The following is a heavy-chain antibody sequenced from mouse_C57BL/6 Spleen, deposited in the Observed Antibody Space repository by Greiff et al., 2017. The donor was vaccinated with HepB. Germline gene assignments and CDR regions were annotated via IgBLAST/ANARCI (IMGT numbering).Heavy chain of an antibody. Sequence: VKLMESGPGLVAPSQSLSITCTVSGFSLTSYGVHWVRQPPGKGLEWLVVIWSDGSTTYNSALKSRLSISKDNSKSQVFLKMNSLQTDDTAMYYCARHRTSYYGSSGYFDVWGTGTTVTVSS. J-gene: IGHJ1*03. V-gene: IGHV2-6-1*01. D-gene: IGHD1-1*01. CDR1: GFSLTSYG. CDR3: ARHRTSYYGSSGYFDV. CDR2: IWSDGST.